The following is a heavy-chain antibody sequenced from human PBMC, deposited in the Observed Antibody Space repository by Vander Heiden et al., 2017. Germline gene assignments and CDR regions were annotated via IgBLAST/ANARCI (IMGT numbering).Heavy chain of an antibody. D-gene: IGHD5-18*01. CDR3: ARGGYSYGYNSLSIYFDY. CDR2: MNPNSGNT. V-gene: IGHV1-8*01. Sequence: QVQLVQSGAEVKKPGASVKVSCKASGYTFTSYDINWVRQATGQGLEWMGWMNPNSGNTGYAQKFQGRVTMTRNTSISTAYMELSSLRSEDTAVYYCARGGYSYGYNSLSIYFDYWGQGTLVTVSS. J-gene: IGHJ4*02. CDR1: GYTFTSYD.